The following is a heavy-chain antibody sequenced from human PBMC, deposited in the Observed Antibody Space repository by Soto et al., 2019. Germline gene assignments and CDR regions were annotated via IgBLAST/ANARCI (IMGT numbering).Heavy chain of an antibody. J-gene: IGHJ4*02. D-gene: IGHD2-15*01. Sequence: GGSLRLSCAASGFTVSTNYMSWVRQAPGKGLEWVSVIYSGGTTYYADSVKGRFTISRDNSKNTLYLQMNSLRAEDTAVYYCARDSHPRYCSGGTCSTYFDYWGQGTLVTVSS. CDR2: IYSGGTT. CDR3: ARDSHPRYCSGGTCSTYFDY. V-gene: IGHV3-53*01. CDR1: GFTVSTNY.